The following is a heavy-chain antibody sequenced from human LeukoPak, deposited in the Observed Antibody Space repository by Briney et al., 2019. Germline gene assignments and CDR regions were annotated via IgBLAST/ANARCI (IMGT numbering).Heavy chain of an antibody. D-gene: IGHD4-23*01. CDR1: GGTFSSYA. V-gene: IGHV1-69*04. CDR2: IIPILGIA. Sequence: SVKVSCKASGGTFSSYAISWVRQAPGQGLEWMGRIIPILGIANYAQKFQGRVTITADKSTSTAYMELSSLRSEDSAVHYCARDGTPTVVTYYWGQGTLVTVSS. CDR3: ARDGTPTVVTYY. J-gene: IGHJ4*02.